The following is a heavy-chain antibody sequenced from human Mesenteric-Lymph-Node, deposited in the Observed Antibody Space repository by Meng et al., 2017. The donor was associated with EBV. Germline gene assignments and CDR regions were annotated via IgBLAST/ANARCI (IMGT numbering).Heavy chain of an antibody. J-gene: IGHJ5*02. CDR2: MNPNSGNT. CDR1: GYTVTSYD. Sequence: QVQLVPSGAEVKKPGASVKVACKASGYTVTSYDINWVRQATGQGLEWMGWMNPNSGNTGYAQKFQGRVTMTRNTSISTAYMELSSLRSEDTAVYYCARGPEYSSSWNNWFDPWGQGTLVTVSS. V-gene: IGHV1-8*01. D-gene: IGHD6-13*01. CDR3: ARGPEYSSSWNNWFDP.